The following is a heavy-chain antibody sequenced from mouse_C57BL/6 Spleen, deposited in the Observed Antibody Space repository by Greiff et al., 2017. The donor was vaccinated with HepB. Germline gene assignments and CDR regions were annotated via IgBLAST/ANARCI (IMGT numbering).Heavy chain of an antibody. CDR2: IDPSDSYT. CDR3: ARTGTSAMDY. J-gene: IGHJ4*01. CDR1: GYTFTSYW. V-gene: IGHV1-50*01. Sequence: VQLQQSGAELVKPGASVKLSCKASGYTFTSYWMQWVKQRPGQGLEWIGEIDPSDSYTNYNQKFKGKATLTVDTSSSTAYMQLSSLTSEDSAVYYCARTGTSAMDYWGQGTSVTVSS. D-gene: IGHD4-1*01.